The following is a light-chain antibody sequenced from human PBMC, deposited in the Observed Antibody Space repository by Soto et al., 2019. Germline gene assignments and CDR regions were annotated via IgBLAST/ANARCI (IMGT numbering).Light chain of an antibody. V-gene: IGLV2-14*03. CDR1: SNDVGLYNY. CDR3: SSYTISTTYV. J-gene: IGLJ1*01. Sequence: QSLLTQPASVSVSPGQSITISCTGTSNDVGLYNYVSWYQQHPGKAPKLMIYDVTERPSGVSNRFSGSKSGNTASLTISGLQAEDEGDYYCSSYTISTTYVFGTGTKVTVL. CDR2: DVT.